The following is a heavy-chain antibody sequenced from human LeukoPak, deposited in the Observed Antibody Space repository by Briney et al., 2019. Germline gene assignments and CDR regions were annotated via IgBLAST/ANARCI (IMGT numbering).Heavy chain of an antibody. CDR3: ARQGRRYCSGGSCYGPRIGPYYFDY. Sequence: GGSLRLSCAASGFTFSNYAMSWVRQAPGKGLEWVSAFSPSGGGTYYADSVKGRFTISRDNSKNTLYLQMNGLRAEDTAVYYCARQGRRYCSGGSCYGPRIGPYYFDYWGQGTLVTVSS. V-gene: IGHV3-23*01. CDR1: GFTFSNYA. CDR2: FSPSGGGT. D-gene: IGHD2-15*01. J-gene: IGHJ4*02.